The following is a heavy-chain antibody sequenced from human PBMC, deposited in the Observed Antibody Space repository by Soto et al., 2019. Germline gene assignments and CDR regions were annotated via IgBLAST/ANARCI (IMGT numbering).Heavy chain of an antibody. CDR2: ISSSGSTI. D-gene: IGHD6-6*01. J-gene: IGHJ6*03. CDR3: ARPPIAARPRLYYYYMDV. CDR1: GFTFSDYY. V-gene: IGHV3-11*01. Sequence: GGSLRLSCAASGFTFSDYYMSWIRQAPGKGLEWVSYISSSGSTIYYADSVKGRFTISRDNAKNSLYLQMNSLRAEDTAVYYCARPPIAARPRLYYYYMDVWGKGTTVTVSS.